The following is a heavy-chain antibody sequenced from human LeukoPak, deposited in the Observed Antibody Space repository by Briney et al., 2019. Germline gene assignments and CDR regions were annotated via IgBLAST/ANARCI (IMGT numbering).Heavy chain of an antibody. CDR1: GYTFTSYG. Sequence: ASVKVSCKASGYTFTSYGLNWVRQAPGQGLEWMGWISTYKADTNYAQKFQGRVTMTTDTSTNTAYMELGSLTSDDTAMYYCARSYSSRTSSDYWGQGTLVTVSS. CDR2: ISTYKADT. CDR3: ARSYSSRTSSDY. D-gene: IGHD2-2*01. J-gene: IGHJ4*02. V-gene: IGHV1-18*01.